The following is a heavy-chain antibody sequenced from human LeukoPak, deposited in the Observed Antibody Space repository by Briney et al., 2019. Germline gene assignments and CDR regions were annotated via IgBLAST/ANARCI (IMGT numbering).Heavy chain of an antibody. V-gene: IGHV3-21*01. CDR1: GFTFSSYS. CDR3: ARDGGEGSSLGGYYYYYMDV. J-gene: IGHJ6*03. Sequence: PGGSLRLSCAASGFTFSSYSMNWVRQAPGKGLEWVSSISSSSSYIYYADSVKGRFTISRDNAKNSLYLQMNSLRAEDTAVYYCARDGGEGSSLGGYYYYYMDVRGKGTTVTVSS. CDR2: ISSSSSYI. D-gene: IGHD6-6*01.